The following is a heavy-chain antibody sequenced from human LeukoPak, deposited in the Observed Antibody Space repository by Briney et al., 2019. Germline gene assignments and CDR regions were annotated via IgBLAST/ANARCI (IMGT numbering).Heavy chain of an antibody. V-gene: IGHV4-39*01. J-gene: IGHJ4*02. D-gene: IGHD5-24*01. Sequence: SETLSLTCSVPGASISSNHYWGWIRQPPGMGLEWIGTIHYRINTYYNPSLKSRLTISIDTSKNQFSLRLSSVTAADTAVYYCARYQEEDGYNAKTIDYWGQGTLVTVSS. CDR2: IHYRINT. CDR1: GASISSNHY. CDR3: ARYQEEDGYNAKTIDY.